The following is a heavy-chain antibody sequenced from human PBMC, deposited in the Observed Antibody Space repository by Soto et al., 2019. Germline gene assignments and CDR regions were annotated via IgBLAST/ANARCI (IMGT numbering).Heavy chain of an antibody. D-gene: IGHD3-10*01. CDR1: GFTFSSYG. CDR2: IWYDGSNK. CDR3: ARESGSSWFGTYYYYGMDV. J-gene: IGHJ6*02. V-gene: IGHV3-33*01. Sequence: TGGSLRLSCAASGFTFSSYGMHWVRQAPGKGPEWVAVIWYDGSNKYYADSVKGRFTISRDNSKNTLYLQMNSLRAEDTAVYYCARESGSSWFGTYYYYGMDVWGQGTTVTVSS.